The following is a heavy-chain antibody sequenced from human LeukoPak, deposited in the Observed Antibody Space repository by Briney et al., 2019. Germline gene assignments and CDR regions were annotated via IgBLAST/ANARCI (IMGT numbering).Heavy chain of an antibody. CDR2: IYPGDSDT. Sequence: GESLQISCKGSGYSFTSYWIGWVRPMPGKGLEWMGIIYPGDSDTRYSPSFQGQVTISADKSISTAYLQWSSLKASDTAMYYCARGFYQRSWSAVFDYWGQGTLVTVSS. CDR3: ARGFYQRSWSAVFDY. D-gene: IGHD6-13*01. CDR1: GYSFTSYW. J-gene: IGHJ4*02. V-gene: IGHV5-51*01.